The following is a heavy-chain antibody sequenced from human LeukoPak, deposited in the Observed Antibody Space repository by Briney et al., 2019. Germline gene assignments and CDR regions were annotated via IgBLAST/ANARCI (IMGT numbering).Heavy chain of an antibody. CDR2: IYYSGST. CDR1: GGSISSGGYY. J-gene: IGHJ6*02. Sequence: PSETLSLTCTVSGGSISSGGYYWSWIRQHPGKGLEWIGYIYYSGSTYYNPSLKSRVTISVDTSKNQFSLKLSPVTAADTAVYYCARNSYGDYSNNYGMDVWGQGTTVTVSS. V-gene: IGHV4-31*03. CDR3: ARNSYGDYSNNYGMDV. D-gene: IGHD4-17*01.